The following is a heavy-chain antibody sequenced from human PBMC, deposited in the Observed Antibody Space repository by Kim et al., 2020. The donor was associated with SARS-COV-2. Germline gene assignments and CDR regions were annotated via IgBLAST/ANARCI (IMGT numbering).Heavy chain of an antibody. V-gene: IGHV3-33*01. CDR1: GFTFSSYG. Sequence: GGSLRLSCAASGFTFSSYGMHWVRQAPGKGLEWVAVIWYDGSNKYYADSVKGRFTISRDNSKNTLYLQMNSLRAEDTAVYYCARDQYYGSGSYYYYYYGMDVWGQGTTVTVSS. CDR3: ARDQYYGSGSYYYYYYGMDV. J-gene: IGHJ6*02. D-gene: IGHD3-10*01. CDR2: IWYDGSNK.